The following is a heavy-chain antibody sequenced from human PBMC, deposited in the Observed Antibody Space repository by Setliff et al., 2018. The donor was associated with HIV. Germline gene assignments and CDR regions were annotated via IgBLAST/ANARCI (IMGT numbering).Heavy chain of an antibody. CDR1: GFSFRNYA. V-gene: IGHV3-23*01. D-gene: IGHD3-22*01. J-gene: IGHJ3*01. Sequence: LRLSCAASGFSFRNYAMSWVRQAPGKGPEWVSGISAYDDSTYYADPVKGRFTVSTDNPKDTLFLQMHSLRAEDTARYYCARPRSGSSGYYYADAFDVWGQGTMVTVSS. CDR3: ARPRSGSSGYYYADAFDV. CDR2: ISAYDDST.